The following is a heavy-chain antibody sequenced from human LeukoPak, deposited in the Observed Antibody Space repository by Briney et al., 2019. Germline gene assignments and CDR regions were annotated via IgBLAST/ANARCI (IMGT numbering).Heavy chain of an antibody. D-gene: IGHD3-22*01. J-gene: IGHJ4*02. CDR2: INPNSGGT. CDR3: ARLRIYYDSSGLLRGFDY. CDR1: GYTFTGYY. Sequence: ASVTVSCKASGYTFTGYYMHWVRQAPGQGLEWMGWINPNSGGTNYAQKFPGMVTMTRDTSISTAYMELSRLRSDDTAVYYCARLRIYYDSSGLLRGFDYWGQGTLVTVSS. V-gene: IGHV1-2*02.